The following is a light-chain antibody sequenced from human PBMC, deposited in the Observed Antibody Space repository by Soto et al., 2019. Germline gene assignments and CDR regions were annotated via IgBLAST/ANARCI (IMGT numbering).Light chain of an antibody. V-gene: IGKV1-5*03. Sequence: DIQMTQSPSTLSAFVGDRVTITCRASQSISGWLAWYQQKPGKAPKLLIYKASILESGVPSRFSGSGSGTEFTLTISSLQPDDFATYYCQQYDSYSWTFGQGTKVEIK. CDR3: QQYDSYSWT. CDR2: KAS. J-gene: IGKJ1*01. CDR1: QSISGW.